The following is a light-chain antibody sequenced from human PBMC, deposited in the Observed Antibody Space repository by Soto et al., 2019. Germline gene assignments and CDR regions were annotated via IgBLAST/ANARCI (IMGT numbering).Light chain of an antibody. CDR2: ATS. J-gene: IGKJ3*01. CDR3: QQRTYWTT. CDR1: QSVGTY. V-gene: IGKV3-11*01. Sequence: IVMTQSPSTLSVSPGERATLSCRASQSVGTYLAWYQQRPGHPPRLLIYATSNRATGIPARFSGSGSGTDFTLTTNSLEPEDFAVYFCQQRTYWTTFGPGTKV.